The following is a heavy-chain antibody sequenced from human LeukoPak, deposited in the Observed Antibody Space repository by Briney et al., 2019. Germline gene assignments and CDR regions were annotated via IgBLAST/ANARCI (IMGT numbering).Heavy chain of an antibody. Sequence: GRSLRLYCAASGFTFSDYGMHWVRQAPGKGLEWVAVIWYDGSNKYCADSVKGRFTISRDNSKNTLYLQMNSLRAEDTAVYYCAKALNGLVDYWGQGTLVTVSS. CDR1: GFTFSDYG. D-gene: IGHD6-19*01. V-gene: IGHV3-33*06. CDR2: IWYDGSNK. CDR3: AKALNGLVDY. J-gene: IGHJ4*02.